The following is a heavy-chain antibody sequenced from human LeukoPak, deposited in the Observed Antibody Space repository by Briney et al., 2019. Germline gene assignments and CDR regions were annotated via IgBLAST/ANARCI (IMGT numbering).Heavy chain of an antibody. V-gene: IGHV1-2*02. Sequence: ASVTVSCKASGYTFTGYYMHWVRQAPGQGLEWMGWINPNSGGTNYAQKFQGRVTMTRDTSISTAYMELSRLRSDDTAVYYCARDLAYSSSWSDYYYYGMDVWGQGTTVTVSS. CDR3: ARDLAYSSSWSDYYYYGMDV. D-gene: IGHD6-13*01. J-gene: IGHJ6*02. CDR2: INPNSGGT. CDR1: GYTFTGYY.